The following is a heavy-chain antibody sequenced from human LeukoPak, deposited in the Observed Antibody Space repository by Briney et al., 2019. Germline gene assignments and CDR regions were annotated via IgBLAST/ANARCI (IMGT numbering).Heavy chain of an antibody. CDR2: IKPSGGNT. V-gene: IGHV1-46*01. CDR3: ATFVPYPDSSNFYIHAFHI. J-gene: IGHJ3*02. D-gene: IGHD2/OR15-2a*01. Sequence: ASVKVSCKTSGYSFTSYNLHWVRQAPGQRLEWMGIIKPSGGNTNYAQKFQGRVTLTEDTSTDTAYMELTSLRAEDTAVYYCATFVPYPDSSNFYIHAFHIWGRGTMVTVSS. CDR1: GYSFTSYN.